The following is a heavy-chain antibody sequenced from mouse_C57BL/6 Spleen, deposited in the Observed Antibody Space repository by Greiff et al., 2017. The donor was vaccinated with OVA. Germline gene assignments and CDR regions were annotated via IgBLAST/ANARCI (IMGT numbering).Heavy chain of an antibody. CDR1: GFNIKDYY. Sequence: EVQLQQSGAELVKPGASVKLSCTASGFNIKDYYMHWVKQRTEQGLAWIGRIDPEDGETKYAPKFQGKATITADTSSNTAYLQLSSLTSEDTAVYYCAHHYYGSSSFAYWGQGTLVTVAA. J-gene: IGHJ3*01. D-gene: IGHD1-1*01. CDR3: AHHYYGSSSFAY. V-gene: IGHV14-2*01. CDR2: IDPEDGET.